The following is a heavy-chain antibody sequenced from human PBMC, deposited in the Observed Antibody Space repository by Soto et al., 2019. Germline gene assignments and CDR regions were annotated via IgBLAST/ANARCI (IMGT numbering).Heavy chain of an antibody. D-gene: IGHD3-10*01. CDR1: GYTFTSYG. CDR2: ISAYNGNT. Sequence: QVQLVQSGAEVKKPGASVKVSCKASGYTFTSYGISWVRQAPGQGLEWMGWISAYNGNTNYAQKLQGRVTMTTDTPTSKAYMELRRLRSDDTAVYYCARDLEAKPPEPEFTFSNKHFDPWGQGTLVTVSS. V-gene: IGHV1-18*01. J-gene: IGHJ5*02. CDR3: ARDLEAKPPEPEFTFSNKHFDP.